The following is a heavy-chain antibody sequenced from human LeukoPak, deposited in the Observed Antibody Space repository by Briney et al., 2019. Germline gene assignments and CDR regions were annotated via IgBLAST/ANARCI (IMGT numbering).Heavy chain of an antibody. J-gene: IGHJ4*02. CDR3: ASSPSTTVTTLFDY. CDR2: ISSSGSTI. V-gene: IGHV3-48*03. CDR1: GFTFSSYE. D-gene: IGHD4-17*01. Sequence: GGPLRLSCAASGFTFSSYEMNWVRQAPGKGLEWVSYISSSGSTIYYADSVKGRFTISRDNATNSVYLQMNSLRAEDTSVYYCASSPSTTVTTLFDYWGQGTLVTVSS.